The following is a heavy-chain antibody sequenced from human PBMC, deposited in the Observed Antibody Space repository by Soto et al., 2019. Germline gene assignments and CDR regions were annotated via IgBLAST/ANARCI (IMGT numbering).Heavy chain of an antibody. J-gene: IGHJ4*02. V-gene: IGHV4-31*03. CDR2: IYYSGST. CDR1: GGSISSSNYY. CDR3: ARDRAVTRKHFDS. Sequence: QVQLQESGPGLVKPSQTLSLTCTVSGGSISSSNYYWTWIRQHPGKGLEWIGYIYYSGSTYYNPSLKNRVTISVDTSKNQFSLKLSSVTAADTAVYYCARDRAVTRKHFDSWGRGTLVTVSS. D-gene: IGHD4-17*01.